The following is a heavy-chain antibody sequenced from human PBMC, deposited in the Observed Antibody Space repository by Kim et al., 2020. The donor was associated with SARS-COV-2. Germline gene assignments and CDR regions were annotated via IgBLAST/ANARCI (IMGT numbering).Heavy chain of an antibody. D-gene: IGHD6-13*01. Sequence: SETLSLTCTVSGGSISSYYWSWIRQPPGKGLEWIGYIYYSGSTNYNPSLKSRVTISVDTSKNQFSLKLSSVTAADTAVYYCASASIAAAGTASTLDYWGQGTLVTVSS. CDR3: ASASIAAAGTASTLDY. CDR1: GGSISSYY. CDR2: IYYSGST. J-gene: IGHJ4*02. V-gene: IGHV4-59*01.